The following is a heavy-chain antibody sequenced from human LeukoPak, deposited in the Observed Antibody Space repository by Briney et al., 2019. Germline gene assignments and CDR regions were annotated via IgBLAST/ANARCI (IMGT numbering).Heavy chain of an antibody. CDR3: ASHYGSYYYYYYMDV. CDR2: IYYSGST. J-gene: IGHJ6*03. V-gene: IGHV4-39*01. Sequence: SQTLSLTCTVSGGSISSGGYYWGWIRQPPGKGLEWIGSIYYSGSTYYNPSLKSRVTISVDTSKTQFSLNLSPVTAADTAVYYCASHYGSYYYYYYMDVWGKGTTVTVSS. CDR1: GGSISSGGYY. D-gene: IGHD3-10*01.